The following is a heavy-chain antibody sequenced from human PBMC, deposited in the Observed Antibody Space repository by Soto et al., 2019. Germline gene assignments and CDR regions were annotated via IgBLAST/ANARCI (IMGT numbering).Heavy chain of an antibody. Sequence: QVQLVESGGGVVQPGRSLRLSCAASGFTLSSYAMHWVRQAPGKGLEWVAVISYDGSNKYYADSVKGRFTISRDNSKNPMYLQMNSLRTEDTAVYYCARGYDEHGGMDVWGQGTTVTVSS. CDR3: ARGYDEHGGMDV. CDR1: GFTLSSYA. CDR2: ISYDGSNK. J-gene: IGHJ6*02. V-gene: IGHV3-30-3*01. D-gene: IGHD2-2*01.